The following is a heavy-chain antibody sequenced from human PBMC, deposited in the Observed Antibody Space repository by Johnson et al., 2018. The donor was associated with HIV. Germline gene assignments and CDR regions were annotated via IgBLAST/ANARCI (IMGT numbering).Heavy chain of an antibody. CDR2: IRSSGSTI. V-gene: IGHV3-11*04. CDR1: GFTFSDYS. D-gene: IGHD3-9*01. J-gene: IGHJ3*02. Sequence: QVQLVESGGGLVKPGGSLRVSCAASGFTFSDYSMSWIRQAPGKGLEWVSYIRSSGSTIYYADSVKGRFTISRDNAKNSLYLQMNSMRAEDTAVYYCARVQIISGIMATQFDILTGYSNDAFDIWGQGTMV. CDR3: ARVQIISGIMATQFDILTGYSNDAFDI.